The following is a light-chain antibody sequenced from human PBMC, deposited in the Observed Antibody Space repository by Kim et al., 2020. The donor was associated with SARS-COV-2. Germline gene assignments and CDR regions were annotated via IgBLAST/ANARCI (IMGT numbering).Light chain of an antibody. Sequence: EIVLTQSPGTLSLSPGERATLSCRASHSVSSTYLAWYQQTPGQAPRLLIYGASSRATGIPDRFSGSGSGTDFTLTISRLEPEDFAVYYCQQYGSSPLTFGGGTKVDIK. J-gene: IGKJ4*01. CDR3: QQYGSSPLT. CDR2: GAS. V-gene: IGKV3-20*01. CDR1: HSVSSTY.